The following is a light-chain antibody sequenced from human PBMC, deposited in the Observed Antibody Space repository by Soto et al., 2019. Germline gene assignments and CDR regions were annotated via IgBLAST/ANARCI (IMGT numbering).Light chain of an antibody. J-gene: IGKJ3*01. CDR3: HQYNNWPSS. V-gene: IGKV3-15*01. Sequence: EIVMTQSPATLSGSPGERATLSCRTSQSVSVNLAWYQQKPGQAPRLLIYGASITATGIPARFSGSGSGTEFSPTISSLQSEEFAVYYCHQYNNWPSSFGPGTKVQIK. CDR2: GAS. CDR1: QSVSVN.